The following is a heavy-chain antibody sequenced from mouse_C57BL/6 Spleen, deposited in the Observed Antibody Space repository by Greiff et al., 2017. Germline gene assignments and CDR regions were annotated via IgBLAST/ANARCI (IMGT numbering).Heavy chain of an antibody. D-gene: IGHD1-1*01. CDR2: INPSNGGT. J-gene: IGHJ1*03. CDR1: GYTFTSYW. CDR3: ARGDYDGSSYFGYCDV. Sequence: VQLQQPGTELVKPGASVKLSCKASGYTFTSYWMHWVKQRPGQGLEWIGNINPSNGGTNYNEKFKSKATLTVDKSSSTAYMQLSSLTSEDSAVYDCARGDYDGSSYFGYCDVWGTGTTVTVSS. V-gene: IGHV1-53*01.